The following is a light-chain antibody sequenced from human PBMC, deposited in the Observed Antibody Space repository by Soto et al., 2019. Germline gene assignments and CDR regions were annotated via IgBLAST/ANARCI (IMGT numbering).Light chain of an antibody. CDR2: GAY. CDR3: KQRSNWPPT. Sequence: EIVMTQSPATLSVSPGEGATLSCRASQIVSSSYLAWYQQKPGKAPRLLIYGAYSRATGITDRLSGSGSGTEFTLSISSLETEDFAVYYCKQRSNWPPTFGQGTRLEI. V-gene: IGKV3D-20*02. J-gene: IGKJ5*01. CDR1: QIVSSSY.